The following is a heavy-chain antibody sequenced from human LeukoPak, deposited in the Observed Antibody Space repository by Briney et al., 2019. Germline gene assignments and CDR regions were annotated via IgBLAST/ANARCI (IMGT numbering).Heavy chain of an antibody. V-gene: IGHV4-39*01. CDR1: GGSISSTSYY. Sequence: SETLSHTCAVSGGSISSTSYYWAWIRQPPGKGLEWIGTIYYSGSTYHNPSLKSRVTMSVDTSRNQFSLKLSSVDAADTAVYYCAKAGVRYFDSSGLYVFDFWGQGTTVTVSS. CDR3: AKAGVRYFDSSGLYVFDF. D-gene: IGHD3-22*01. J-gene: IGHJ3*01. CDR2: IYYSGST.